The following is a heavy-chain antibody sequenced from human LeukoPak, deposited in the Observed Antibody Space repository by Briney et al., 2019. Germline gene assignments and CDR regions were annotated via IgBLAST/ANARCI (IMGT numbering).Heavy chain of an antibody. CDR2: ISSSSSYI. CDR3: ARDAGRTVTQLPKTPFDY. CDR1: GFTFSSYS. Sequence: KSGGSLRLSCAASGFTFSSYSMNWVRQAPGKGLEGVSSISSSSSYIYYADSVKGRFTISRDNAKNSLYPQMNSLRAEDTAAYYCARDAGRTVTQLPKTPFDYWGQGTLVTVSS. J-gene: IGHJ4*02. V-gene: IGHV3-21*01. D-gene: IGHD4-11*01.